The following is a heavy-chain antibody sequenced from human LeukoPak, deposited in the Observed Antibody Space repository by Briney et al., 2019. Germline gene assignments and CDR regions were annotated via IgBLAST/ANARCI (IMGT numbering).Heavy chain of an antibody. J-gene: IGHJ4*02. Sequence: PSETLSLTCTVSGGSISSYYWSWIRQPPGKGLEWIGYIYYSGSTNYNPSLKSRATISVDTSKNQFSLKLSSVTAADTAVYYCARAPASSGWYLGYFDYWGQGTLVTVSS. CDR1: GGSISSYY. V-gene: IGHV4-59*01. CDR2: IYYSGST. CDR3: ARAPASSGWYLGYFDY. D-gene: IGHD6-19*01.